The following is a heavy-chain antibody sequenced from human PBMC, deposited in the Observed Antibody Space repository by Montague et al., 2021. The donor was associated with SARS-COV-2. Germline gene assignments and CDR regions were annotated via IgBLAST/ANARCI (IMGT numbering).Heavy chain of an antibody. CDR1: GGSISSRTYY. V-gene: IGHV4-39*01. D-gene: IGHD3-10*01. CDR3: ARHGPNDYYHSRYFDL. CDR2: IFYDGST. J-gene: IGHJ2*01. Sequence: SETLSLTCIVSGGSISSRTYYWGWIRQLPGKGLEWIGSIFYDGSTYYNPSLKSRVTISVDTSKNQFSLNLSSVTAADTAVYYCARHGPNDYYHSRYFDLWGRGTLVTVSS.